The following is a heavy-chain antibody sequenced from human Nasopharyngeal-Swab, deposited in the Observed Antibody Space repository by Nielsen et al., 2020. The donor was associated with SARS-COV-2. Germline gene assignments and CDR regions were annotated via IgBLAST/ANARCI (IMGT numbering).Heavy chain of an antibody. D-gene: IGHD1-1*01. Sequence: WVRQAPGQGLEWLGGVIPLSGPPRYAQKFQGRVAISADGSTSTVFLELSRLTSDDTAIHYCARESATTHLAWGYWGRGTLVTVSS. CDR2: VIPLSGPP. CDR3: ARESATTHLAWGY. J-gene: IGHJ4*02. V-gene: IGHV1-69*01.